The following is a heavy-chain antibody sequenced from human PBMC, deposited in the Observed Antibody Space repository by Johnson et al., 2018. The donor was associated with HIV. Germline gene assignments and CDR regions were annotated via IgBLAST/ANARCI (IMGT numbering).Heavy chain of an antibody. Sequence: QVQLVESGGGVVQPGRSLRLSCAASGFTFSNYGMHWVRQAPGKGLEWVAVISYDGSNKYYADSVKGRFTISRDNSKNTLYLQMNSLRAEDTAVYYCAKGRGGGEDFDIWGQGTMVTVSS. V-gene: IGHV3-30*18. CDR1: GFTFSNYG. CDR3: AKGRGGGEDFDI. J-gene: IGHJ3*02. CDR2: ISYDGSNK.